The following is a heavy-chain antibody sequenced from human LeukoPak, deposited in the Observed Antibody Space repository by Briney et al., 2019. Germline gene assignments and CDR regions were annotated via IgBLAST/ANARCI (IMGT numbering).Heavy chain of an antibody. Sequence: PGGSLRLSCATSGFTFSSYSMNWVRQAPGKGLEWISHISSSITTIYYADSVKGRFTISRDNAKNSLYLQMNSLRAEDTAVYYCARDPYYDSSGYFVGWGQGTLVTVST. D-gene: IGHD3-22*01. CDR1: GFTFSSYS. CDR3: ARDPYYDSSGYFVG. V-gene: IGHV3-48*01. J-gene: IGHJ4*02. CDR2: ISSSITTI.